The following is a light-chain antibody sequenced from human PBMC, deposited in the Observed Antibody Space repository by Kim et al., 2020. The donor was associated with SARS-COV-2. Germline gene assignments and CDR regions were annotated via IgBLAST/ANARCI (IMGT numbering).Light chain of an antibody. CDR3: QSRNSGGNVV. CDR1: SLRSYY. V-gene: IGLV3-19*01. Sequence: SSELTQDPAVSVALGQTVRITCQGDSLRSYYATWYQQKPRQAPVLVIYGRNNRPSGIPDRFSGSTSGNTASLTISGAQAEDEADFSCQSRNSGGNVVFGGGTKLTVL. CDR2: GRN. J-gene: IGLJ2*01.